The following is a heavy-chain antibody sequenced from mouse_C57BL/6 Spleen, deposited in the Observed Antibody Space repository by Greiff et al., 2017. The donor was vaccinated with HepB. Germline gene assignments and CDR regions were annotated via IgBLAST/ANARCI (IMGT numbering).Heavy chain of an antibody. CDR1: GYTFTDHT. Sequence: VQLQESDAELVKPGASVKISCKVSGYTFTDHTIHWMKQRPEQGLEWIGYIYPRDGSTKYNEKFKGKATLTADKSSSTAYMQLNSLTSEDSAVYFCARREVYDGYAYAMDYWGQGTSVTVSS. CDR3: ARREVYDGYAYAMDY. CDR2: IYPRDGST. V-gene: IGHV1-78*01. D-gene: IGHD2-3*01. J-gene: IGHJ4*01.